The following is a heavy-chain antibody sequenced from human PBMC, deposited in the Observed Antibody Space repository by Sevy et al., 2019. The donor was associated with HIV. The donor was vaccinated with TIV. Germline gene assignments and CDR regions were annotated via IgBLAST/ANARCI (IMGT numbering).Heavy chain of an antibody. CDR1: GGSFSGYY. Sequence: SETLSLTCAVYGGSFSGYYWSWIRQPPGKGLEWIGEINHSGSINYNLSLKSRVTISVDTSKNQFSLKLSSVTAADTAVYYCARHCTGTSCSHAFDIWGQGTMVTVSS. D-gene: IGHD2-2*01. CDR3: ARHCTGTSCSHAFDI. J-gene: IGHJ3*02. V-gene: IGHV4-34*01. CDR2: INHSGSI.